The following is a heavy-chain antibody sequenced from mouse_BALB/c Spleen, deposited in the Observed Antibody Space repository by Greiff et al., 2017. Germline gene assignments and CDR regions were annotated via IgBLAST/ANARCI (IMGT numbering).Heavy chain of an antibody. J-gene: IGHJ3*01. V-gene: IGHV1-4*02. Sequence: VQLQQSAAELARPGASVKMSCKASGYTFTSYTMHWVKQRPGQGLEWIGYINPSSGYTEYNQKFKDKTTLTADKSSSTAYMQLSSLTSEDSAVYYCARNYYGNYGFAYWGQGTLVTVSA. CDR2: INPSSGYT. CDR1: GYTFTSYT. D-gene: IGHD2-1*01. CDR3: ARNYYGNYGFAY.